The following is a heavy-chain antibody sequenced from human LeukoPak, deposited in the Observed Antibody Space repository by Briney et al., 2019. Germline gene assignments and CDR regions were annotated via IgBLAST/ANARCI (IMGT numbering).Heavy chain of an antibody. D-gene: IGHD2-2*03. CDR2: ISGSGEST. J-gene: IGHJ4*02. Sequence: GGSLRLSCAASGFTFKTYAMTWVRQAPGKGLEWVSGISGSGESTYYADSVKGRFTISRDNSKNILYLQMNSLRAEDTAVYYCAKDSGYCSSSGCYFDFWGQGTLVSVSS. CDR1: GFTFKTYA. CDR3: AKDSGYCSSSGCYFDF. V-gene: IGHV3-23*01.